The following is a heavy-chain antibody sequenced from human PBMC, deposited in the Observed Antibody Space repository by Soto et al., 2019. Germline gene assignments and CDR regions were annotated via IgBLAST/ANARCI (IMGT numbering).Heavy chain of an antibody. Sequence: SETLSLTCTVSGGSISSGDYYWSWIRQPPGKGLEWIGYIYYSGSTYYNPSLKSRVTISVDTPKNQFSLKLSSVTAADTAVYYCARDEVRDYYYYGMDVWGQGTTVTVSS. J-gene: IGHJ6*02. V-gene: IGHV4-30-4*01. CDR2: IYYSGST. CDR1: GGSISSGDYY. CDR3: ARDEVRDYYYYGMDV.